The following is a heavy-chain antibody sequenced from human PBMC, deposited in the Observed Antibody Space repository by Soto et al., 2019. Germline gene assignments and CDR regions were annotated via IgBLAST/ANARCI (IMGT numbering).Heavy chain of an antibody. Sequence: EVQLVESGGGLVQPGRSLRLSCAASGFTFDDYAMHWVRQAPGKGLEWVSGISWNSGSIGYADSVKGRFTISRDNAKNSMYLQMNSLRAEDTALYYCAKDMRPTVTTAWGMDVWGQGTTVTVSS. CDR3: AKDMRPTVTTAWGMDV. D-gene: IGHD4-17*01. J-gene: IGHJ6*02. CDR2: ISWNSGSI. V-gene: IGHV3-9*01. CDR1: GFTFDDYA.